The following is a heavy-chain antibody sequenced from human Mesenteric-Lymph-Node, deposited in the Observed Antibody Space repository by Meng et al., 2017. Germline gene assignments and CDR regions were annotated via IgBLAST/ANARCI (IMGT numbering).Heavy chain of an antibody. J-gene: IGHJ6*02. V-gene: IGHV3-33*08. Sequence: GESLKISCAASGFTFSSYSMTWVRQAPGKGLEWVAVIWCDGSNKYYADSVKGRFTISRDNSKNTLYLQMNSLRAEDTAVYYCAREPHGTTRWYYGIDVWGQGTTVTVSS. D-gene: IGHD1-7*01. CDR2: IWCDGSNK. CDR3: AREPHGTTRWYYGIDV. CDR1: GFTFSSYS.